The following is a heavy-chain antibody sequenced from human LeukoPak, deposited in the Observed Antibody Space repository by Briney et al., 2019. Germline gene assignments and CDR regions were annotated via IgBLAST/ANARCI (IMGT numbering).Heavy chain of an antibody. CDR3: ARDSAVPAAQLDH. V-gene: IGHV3-23*01. D-gene: IGHD2-2*01. CDR1: GFTFSTYA. CDR2: ISASGGAT. Sequence: PGGSLRLSCTASGFTFSTYAMSWVRQAPGKGLEWVSGISASGGATYYADSVKGRFTISRDNSKYTLYLQMNSLRVEDTAVYYCARDSAVPAAQLDHWGQGTLVTVSS. J-gene: IGHJ4*02.